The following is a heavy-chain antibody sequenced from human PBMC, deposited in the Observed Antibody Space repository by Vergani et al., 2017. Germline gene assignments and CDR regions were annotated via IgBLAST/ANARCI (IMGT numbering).Heavy chain of an antibody. D-gene: IGHD1-14*01. V-gene: IGHV3-33*01. CDR1: GFTFNQYG. CDR2: TWYDGNNK. J-gene: IGHJ5*02. Sequence: QVQLVESGGGVVQPGRSLRLSCAASGFTFNQYGMHWVRQAPGKGLEWVAVTWYDGNNKQYADSGKGGFTISRDNSKSTMYLQMNSLRDEDTGVYYCARDLRLLYNRFDPWGQGTLVTVSS. CDR3: ARDLRLLYNRFDP.